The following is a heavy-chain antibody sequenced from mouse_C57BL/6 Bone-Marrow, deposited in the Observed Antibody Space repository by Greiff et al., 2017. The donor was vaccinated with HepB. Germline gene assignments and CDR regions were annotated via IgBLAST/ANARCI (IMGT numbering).Heavy chain of an antibody. Sequence: EVKVEESGPGMVKPSQSLSLTCTVTGYSITSGYDWHWIRHFPGNKLEWMGYISYSGSTNYNPSLKSRISITHDTSKNHFFLKLNSVTTEDTATYYCAREAFNYGSSYGYFDVWGTGTTVTVSS. CDR2: ISYSGST. J-gene: IGHJ1*03. V-gene: IGHV3-1*01. D-gene: IGHD1-1*01. CDR3: AREAFNYGSSYGYFDV. CDR1: GYSITSGYD.